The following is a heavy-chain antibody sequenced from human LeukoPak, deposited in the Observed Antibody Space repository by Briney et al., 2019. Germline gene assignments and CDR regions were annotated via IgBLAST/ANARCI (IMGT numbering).Heavy chain of an antibody. CDR2: ISGSGGST. J-gene: IGHJ4*02. V-gene: IGHV3-23*01. D-gene: IGHD3-3*01. CDR3: AKDRVGDY. CDR1: GFPFTVYP. Sequence: GGSLRLSCAASGFPFTVYPTHWVRQAPGKGLEWVSAISGSGGSTYYADSVKGRFTISRDNSKNTLYLQMNSLRAEDTAVYYCAKDRVGDYWGQGTLVTVSS.